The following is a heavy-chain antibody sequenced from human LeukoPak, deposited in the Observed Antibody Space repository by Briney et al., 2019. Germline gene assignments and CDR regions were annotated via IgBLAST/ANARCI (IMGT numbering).Heavy chain of an antibody. CDR2: IIPIFGTA. V-gene: IGHV1-69*05. CDR3: ARSTYYDFWSGYRDFDY. J-gene: IGHJ4*02. CDR1: GGTFSSYA. Sequence: GSSVKVSCKASGGTFSSYAISWVGQAPGQGLEWMGGIIPIFGTANYAQKFQGRVTITTDESTSTAYMELSSLRSEDTAVYYCARSTYYDFWSGYRDFDYWGQGTLVTVSS. D-gene: IGHD3-3*01.